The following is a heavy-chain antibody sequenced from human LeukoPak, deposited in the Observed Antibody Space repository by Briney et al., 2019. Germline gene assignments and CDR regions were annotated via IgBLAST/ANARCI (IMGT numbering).Heavy chain of an antibody. J-gene: IGHJ6*02. CDR1: GGSISSYY. V-gene: IGHV4-59*01. CDR2: IYYSWST. D-gene: IGHD5-12*01. Sequence: PSETLSLTCTVSGGSISSYYWSWIRQPPGKGLEWIGYIYYSWSTNYNPSLKSRVTISVDTSKNQFTLKLSSVTPADTAVYYCARGRLNVATTYYYYYGMDVWGQGTTVTVSS. CDR3: ARGRLNVATTYYYYYGMDV.